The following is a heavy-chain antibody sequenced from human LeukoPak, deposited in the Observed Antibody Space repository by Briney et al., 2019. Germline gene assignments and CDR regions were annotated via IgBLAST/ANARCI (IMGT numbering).Heavy chain of an antibody. D-gene: IGHD3-10*01. CDR1: GFTFDDYA. CDR3: AKDYGSGSYYNGNDAFDI. CDR2: ISWNSGSI. Sequence: GGSLRLSCAASGFTFDDYAMHWVRQAPGKGLEWVSGISWNSGSIGYADSVKGRFTISRDNAKNSLYLQMNSLRAEDTALYYCAKDYGSGSYYNGNDAFDIWGQGTMVTVSS. V-gene: IGHV3-9*01. J-gene: IGHJ3*02.